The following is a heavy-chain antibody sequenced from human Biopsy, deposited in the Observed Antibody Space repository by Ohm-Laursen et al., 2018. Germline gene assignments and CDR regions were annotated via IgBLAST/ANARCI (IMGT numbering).Heavy chain of an antibody. V-gene: IGHV4-59*07. D-gene: IGHD1-26*01. CDR1: GGSMTGYE. CDR3: ARVEAGTYDALDI. Sequence: SDTLSLTCSVSGGSMTGYEWSWIRLAPGKGLEWIGYIYYSWGTKYNPSLASRVTFSVDMSKSQFSLKLYSVTAADTAVYYCARVEAGTYDALDIWGQGTLVAVSA. CDR2: IYYSWGT. J-gene: IGHJ3*02.